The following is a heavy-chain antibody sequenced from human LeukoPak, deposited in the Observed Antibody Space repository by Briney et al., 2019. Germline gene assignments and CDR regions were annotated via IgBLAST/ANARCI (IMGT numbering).Heavy chain of an antibody. D-gene: IGHD3-10*01. Sequence: GASVKVSCKASGGTFSSYAISWVRQAPGQGLEWMGIINPSAGSTSYAQKFQGRVTMTRDMSTSTVYMELSSLRSEDTAVYYCARPYGSGGSNWFDPWGQGTLVTVSS. V-gene: IGHV1-46*01. J-gene: IGHJ5*02. CDR1: GGTFSSYA. CDR2: INPSAGST. CDR3: ARPYGSGGSNWFDP.